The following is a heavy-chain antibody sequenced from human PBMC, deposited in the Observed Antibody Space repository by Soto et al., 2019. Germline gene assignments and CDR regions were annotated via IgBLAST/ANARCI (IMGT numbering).Heavy chain of an antibody. V-gene: IGHV3-15*07. CDR2: IKSKTDGGTT. Sequence: EVQLVESGGGLVEPGGSLRLSCAASGFNFINAWMHWVRQAPGKGLEWVGRIKSKTDGGTTDYAAPVKGRFIISRDDSKNTLYLQIDSLKMEDTAVYYCSALGVWGQGTTVTVSS. D-gene: IGHD1-26*01. CDR3: SALGV. J-gene: IGHJ6*02. CDR1: GFNFINAW.